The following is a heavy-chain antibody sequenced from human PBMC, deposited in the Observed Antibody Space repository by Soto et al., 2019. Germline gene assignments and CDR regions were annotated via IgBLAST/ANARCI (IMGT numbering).Heavy chain of an antibody. J-gene: IGHJ4*02. CDR3: ASRTSGWYFDY. CDR2: ISGSGGST. Sequence: EVQLLESGGGLVQPGGSLRLSCTASGFTFSSYAMNWVRQAPGKGLEWVSVISGSGGSTYYADSVKGRFTISRDNSKNKLCLQMNSLRAEDAAVYYCASRTSGWYFDYWGQGTLVTVSS. D-gene: IGHD6-19*01. V-gene: IGHV3-23*01. CDR1: GFTFSSYA.